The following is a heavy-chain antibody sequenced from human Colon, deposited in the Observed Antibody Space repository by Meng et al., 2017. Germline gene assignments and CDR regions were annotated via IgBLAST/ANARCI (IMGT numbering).Heavy chain of an antibody. V-gene: IGHV4-61*01. CDR1: GGSVSSGPAY. CDR3: ARHQNGGTYPLDY. D-gene: IGHD3-16*02. Sequence: GQIEDCAPGLLMPTRLTSLPCTFSGGSVSSGPAYWSLIRQPPVKGLEWIGCIYYSGTTNYHPSLASRVTISVDSSKNQFSLKLSSVTAADTAVYYCARHQNGGTYPLDYWGQGTLVTVSS. CDR2: IYYSGTT. J-gene: IGHJ4*02.